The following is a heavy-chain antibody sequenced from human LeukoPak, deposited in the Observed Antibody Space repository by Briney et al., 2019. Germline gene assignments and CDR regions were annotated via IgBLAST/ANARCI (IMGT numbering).Heavy chain of an antibody. Sequence: PSETLSLTCAVSGGSISSGGYSWSWIRQPPGKGLKWIGYIYHSGSTYYNPSLKSRVTISVDRSKNHFPLKLSSVTAADTAVYYCARYSNNGDYFDYWGQGTLVTVSS. J-gene: IGHJ4*02. CDR1: GGSISSGGYS. V-gene: IGHV4-30-2*01. CDR2: IYHSGST. D-gene: IGHD4-4*01. CDR3: ARYSNNGDYFDY.